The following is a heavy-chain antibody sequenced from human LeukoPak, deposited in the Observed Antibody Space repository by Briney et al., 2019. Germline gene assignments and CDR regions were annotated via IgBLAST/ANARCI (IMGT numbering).Heavy chain of an antibody. V-gene: IGHV4-4*07. D-gene: IGHD5-18*01. CDR3: ARAGAMDYYYYYYGMDV. CDR1: GGSISSYY. J-gene: IGHJ6*02. Sequence: SETLSLTCTVSGGSISSYYWSWIRQPAGKGLEWIGRIYTSGSTNYNPSLKSRVTMSVDTSKYQFSLKLSSVTAADTAVYYCARAGAMDYYYYYYGMDVWGQGTTVTVSS. CDR2: IYTSGST.